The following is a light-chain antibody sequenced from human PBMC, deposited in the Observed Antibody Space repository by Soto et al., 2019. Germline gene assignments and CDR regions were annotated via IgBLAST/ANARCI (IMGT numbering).Light chain of an antibody. CDR2: GNS. V-gene: IGLV1-40*01. J-gene: IGLJ1*01. CDR3: QSYDSSLSGGV. Sequence: QSVLTQPPSVSGAPGQRVTISCTGSSSNIGAGYDVHWYQQLPGTAPKLLIYGNSNRPSGVPDRFSGSKSGTSASLAITGLQAEDEADYYCQSYDSSLSGGVFGTGTKLTVL. CDR1: SSNIGAGYD.